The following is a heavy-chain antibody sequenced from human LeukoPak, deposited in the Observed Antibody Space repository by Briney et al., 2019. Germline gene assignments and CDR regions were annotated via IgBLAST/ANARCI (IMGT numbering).Heavy chain of an antibody. CDR1: GFTFSSYG. Sequence: GGSLRLSCAASGFTFSSYGMHWVRQAPGKGLEWVAVISYDGSNKYYADSVKGRFTISGDNSKNTLYLQMNSLRAEDTAVYYCAKKGCSGGSCYNAYYFDYWGQGTLVTVSS. CDR2: ISYDGSNK. CDR3: AKKGCSGGSCYNAYYFDY. D-gene: IGHD2-15*01. V-gene: IGHV3-30*18. J-gene: IGHJ4*02.